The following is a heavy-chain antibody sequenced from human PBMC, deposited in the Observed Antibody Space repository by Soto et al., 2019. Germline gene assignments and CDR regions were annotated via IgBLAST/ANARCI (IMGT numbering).Heavy chain of an antibody. CDR1: GYTFTGYY. CDR2: INPNSGGT. V-gene: IGHV1-2*04. D-gene: IGHD2-2*01. Sequence: GASVKVSCKASGYTFTGYYMHWVRQAPGQGLEWMGWINPNSGGTNYAQKFQGWVTMTRDTSISTAYMELSRLRSDDTAVYYCARGYCSSTSCYFVERDYYYYYMDVWGKGTTVTVFS. CDR3: ARGYCSSTSCYFVERDYYYYYMDV. J-gene: IGHJ6*03.